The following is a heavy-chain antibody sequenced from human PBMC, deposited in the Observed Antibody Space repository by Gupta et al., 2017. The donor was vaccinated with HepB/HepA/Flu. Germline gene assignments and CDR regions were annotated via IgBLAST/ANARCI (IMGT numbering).Heavy chain of an antibody. CDR3: ARGGIAAAGLDY. D-gene: IGHD6-13*01. CDR1: GGSISSYY. V-gene: IGHV4-59*01. Sequence: QVQLQESGPGLVKPSETLSLTCTVSGGSISSYYWSWIRQPPGKGLEWIGYINYRGGTNCNPSLKSRVTISVDTSKNQFSLKLSAVTAADTAVYYGARGGIAAAGLDYWGQGTLVTVSS. CDR2: INYRGGT. J-gene: IGHJ4*02.